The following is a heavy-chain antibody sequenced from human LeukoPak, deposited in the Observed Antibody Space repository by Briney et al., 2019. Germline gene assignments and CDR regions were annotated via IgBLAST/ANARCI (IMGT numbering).Heavy chain of an antibody. CDR1: GFTFSSHW. CDR3: ARNIWSGYYFFGY. D-gene: IGHD3-3*01. Sequence: PGGSLRLSCAASGFTFSSHWMTWVRQAPGKGLEWVSAISGSGGSTYYADSVKGRFTISRDNSKNTLYLQMNSLRAEDTAVYYCARNIWSGYYFFGYWGQGTLVTVSS. J-gene: IGHJ4*02. CDR2: ISGSGGST. V-gene: IGHV3-23*01.